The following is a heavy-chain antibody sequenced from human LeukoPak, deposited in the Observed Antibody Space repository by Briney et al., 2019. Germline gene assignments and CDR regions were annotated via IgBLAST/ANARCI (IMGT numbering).Heavy chain of an antibody. V-gene: IGHV2-5*02. Sequence: SGPTLVNPTQTLTLSCTFSGFSLSTSGVGVGWIRQPPGKALEWLALIYWDDDKRYSPSLKSRLTITKDTSKNQVVLTMNNIDPVDTATTLCAHKQRKTYYYGSWSYYPYWYFDLWGRGTLVTVSS. D-gene: IGHD3-10*01. CDR1: GFSLSTSGVG. CDR3: AHKQRKTYYYGSWSYYPYWYFDL. J-gene: IGHJ2*01. CDR2: IYWDDDK.